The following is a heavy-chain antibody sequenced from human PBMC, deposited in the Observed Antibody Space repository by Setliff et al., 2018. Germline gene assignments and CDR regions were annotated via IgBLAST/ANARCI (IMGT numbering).Heavy chain of an antibody. D-gene: IGHD3-22*01. J-gene: IGHJ4*02. CDR3: ARDKADYYDRSGYSGASDV. CDR1: GYTFSGNA. V-gene: IGHV1-69*13. Sequence: SVKVSCKASGYTFSGNAIHWVRQAPGQRLEWMGGIIPMFDTGIYAEKFQGRVTLSADESTSTVYMELTRLRPEDTAIYYCARDKADYYDRSGYSGASDVWGQGTLVTVSS. CDR2: IIPMFDTG.